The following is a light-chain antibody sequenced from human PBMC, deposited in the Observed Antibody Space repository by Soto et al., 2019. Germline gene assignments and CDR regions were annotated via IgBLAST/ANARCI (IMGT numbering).Light chain of an antibody. CDR2: GAS. Sequence: DIQVTQSPSSLSASVGDTVTITCRASQGISTFLAWYQQKPGKVPKLLISGASTLRSGVPSRFSGSGSGTDFTLTINSLQPEDVETYYCQKYNTAPFTFGPGTTVDI. CDR1: QGISTF. V-gene: IGKV1-27*01. J-gene: IGKJ3*01. CDR3: QKYNTAPFT.